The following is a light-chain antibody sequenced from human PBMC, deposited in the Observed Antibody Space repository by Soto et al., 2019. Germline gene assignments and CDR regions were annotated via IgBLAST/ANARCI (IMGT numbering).Light chain of an antibody. Sequence: EIVMTQSPCSLSLSPGERATLSCRADRSVSDTLLTWFQQKPGQAPRLLIFGTSNRAPGIPERFSGSGSGTDFTLTISSLEPEDFAVYYCQHYGDSSWTFGQGTKVEIK. J-gene: IGKJ1*01. CDR2: GTS. V-gene: IGKV3-20*01. CDR1: RSVSDTL. CDR3: QHYGDSSWT.